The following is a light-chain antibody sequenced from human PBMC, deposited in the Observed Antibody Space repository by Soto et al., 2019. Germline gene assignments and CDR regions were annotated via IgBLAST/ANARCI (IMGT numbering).Light chain of an antibody. CDR3: SSYTTIKTVI. CDR2: DVT. Sequence: SALAQPASVSGSPGRSITISCPGTSSDVGAYNYVSWYHQHHPGKAPELIIYDVTDRPSGVSTRFSGSKSGNTASLTISGLQAEDEGDYYCSSYTTIKTVIFGGGTKVTVL. J-gene: IGLJ2*01. V-gene: IGLV2-14*01. CDR1: SSDVGAYNY.